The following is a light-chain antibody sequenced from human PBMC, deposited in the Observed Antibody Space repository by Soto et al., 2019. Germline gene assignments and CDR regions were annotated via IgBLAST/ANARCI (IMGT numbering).Light chain of an antibody. Sequence: QMTQSPSSLSASVGEKIIITCRASRDVGSDVSWYQQKPGQAPKLLIYAASNLYTGVPTRFSGSRSGTEFTLTISSLQPEDFASYYCLQDYGDSWTFGQGTKVDIK. V-gene: IGKV1-6*01. CDR1: RDVGSD. CDR3: LQDYGDSWT. J-gene: IGKJ1*01. CDR2: AAS.